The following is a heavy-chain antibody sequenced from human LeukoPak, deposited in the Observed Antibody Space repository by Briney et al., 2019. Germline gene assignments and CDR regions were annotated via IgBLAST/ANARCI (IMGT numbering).Heavy chain of an antibody. CDR1: GFNVSNNY. CDR3: ASRAWFDF. J-gene: IGHJ5*01. Sequence: GGSLRLPCAASGFNVSNNYMSWVRQAPGKGLELVSVIYSGGSTYYADSVKGRFTISRHNSKNTLYLQMNSLRAEDTAVYYCASRAWFDFWGQGTLVTVSS. CDR2: IYSGGST. V-gene: IGHV3-53*04.